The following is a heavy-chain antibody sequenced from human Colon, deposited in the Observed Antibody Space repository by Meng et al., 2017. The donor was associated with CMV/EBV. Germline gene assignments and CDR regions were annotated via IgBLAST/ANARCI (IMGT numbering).Heavy chain of an antibody. CDR3: GRNRVDH. Sequence: GESLKISCAASGFTFSDYWMTWVRQAPGKGLEWVANIMQDASEKFYADSVKGRFTISRDNAKSSLYLQMNSLRGEDTAVYYCGRNRVDHWGQGTLVTVSS. D-gene: IGHD3-10*01. J-gene: IGHJ4*02. V-gene: IGHV3-7*01. CDR2: IMQDASEK. CDR1: GFTFSDYW.